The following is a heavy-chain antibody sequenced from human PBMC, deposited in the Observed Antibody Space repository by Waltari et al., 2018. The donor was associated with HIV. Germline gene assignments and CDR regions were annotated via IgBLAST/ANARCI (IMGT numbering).Heavy chain of an antibody. CDR2: TYYRPKWYN. CDR3: VRDWWKDAYYYSGMDV. Sequence: QVQLQQSGPGLVMPSPTPSLTFAISGASVPSHSAACNWIRHSPSIGLEWLGRTYYRPKWYNDYAVSVKGRITINPDTSKNQFSLQLNSVTPEDTAVYYCVRDWWKDAYYYSGMDVWGQGTTVTVSS. CDR1: GASVPSHSAA. J-gene: IGHJ6*02. D-gene: IGHD1-1*01. V-gene: IGHV6-1*01.